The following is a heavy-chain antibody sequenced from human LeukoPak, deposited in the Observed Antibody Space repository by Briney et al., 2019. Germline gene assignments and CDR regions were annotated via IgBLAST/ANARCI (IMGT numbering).Heavy chain of an antibody. Sequence: ASVKVSCKASGGTFTSSAISWVRQAPGQGLEWMGGIIPIFGTANYAQKFQGRVTITADESTSTAYMELSSLRSEDTAVYYCASAPYDYYDMDVWGQGTTVTVSS. CDR2: IIPIFGTA. J-gene: IGHJ6*02. V-gene: IGHV1-69*13. CDR3: ASAPYDYYDMDV. CDR1: GGTFTSSA.